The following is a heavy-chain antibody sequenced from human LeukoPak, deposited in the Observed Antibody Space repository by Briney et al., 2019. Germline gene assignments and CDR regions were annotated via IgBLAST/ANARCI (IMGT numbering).Heavy chain of an antibody. V-gene: IGHV1-69*04. Sequence: VASVKVSCKASGGTFSSYAISWVRQAPGQGLEWMGRIIPILGIANYAQKFQGRVTITADKSTSTAYMELSSLRSEDTAVYYCARVTVDSISWYHYFDHWGQGTLVTVSS. CDR3: ARVTVDSISWYHYFDH. CDR1: GGTFSSYA. CDR2: IIPILGIA. J-gene: IGHJ4*02. D-gene: IGHD6-13*01.